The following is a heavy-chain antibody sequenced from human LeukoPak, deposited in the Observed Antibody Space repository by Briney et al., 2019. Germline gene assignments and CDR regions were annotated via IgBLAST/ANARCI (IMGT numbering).Heavy chain of an antibody. D-gene: IGHD6-19*01. J-gene: IGHJ4*02. V-gene: IGHV1-18*01. CDR2: ISAYNGDT. CDR3: ARDPSNTSGYYIYLDY. CDR1: GYTFNRHG. Sequence: ASVKVSCKASGYTFNRHGISWARQAPGQGLEWMGWISAYNGDTKYAQKFQGRVTLTIDTSTSTAYMEVRSLRSDDTAMYYCARDPSNTSGYYIYLDYWGQGTLVTVSS.